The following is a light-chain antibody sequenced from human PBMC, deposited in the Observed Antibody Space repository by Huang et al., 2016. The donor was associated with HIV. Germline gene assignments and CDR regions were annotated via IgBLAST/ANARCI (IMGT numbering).Light chain of an antibody. Sequence: EIVLTQSPATLSLAPGERATLSCRASQSVSSYLAWYQQKPGQPPRLLIYDNSNGATDLAARFSGSGYGTDFTLTITSLEPDDFAVYYCQERSNWPELTFGGGTKVEIK. CDR1: QSVSSY. J-gene: IGKJ4*01. CDR2: DNS. V-gene: IGKV3-11*01. CDR3: QERSNWPELT.